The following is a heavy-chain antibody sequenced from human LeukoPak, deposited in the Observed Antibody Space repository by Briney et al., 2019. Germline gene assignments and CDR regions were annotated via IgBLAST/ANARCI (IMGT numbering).Heavy chain of an antibody. CDR3: AREAGYCSSTSCPQYYYGMDV. J-gene: IGHJ6*02. D-gene: IGHD2-2*01. V-gene: IGHV3-21*01. CDR1: GFTFSSYS. CDR2: ISSSSSYI. Sequence: GGSLRLSCAASGFTFSSYSMNWVRQAPGKGLEWVSSISSSSSYIYYADSVRGRFTISRDNAKNSLYLQMNSLRAEDTAVYYCAREAGYCSSTSCPQYYYGMDVWGQGTTVTVSS.